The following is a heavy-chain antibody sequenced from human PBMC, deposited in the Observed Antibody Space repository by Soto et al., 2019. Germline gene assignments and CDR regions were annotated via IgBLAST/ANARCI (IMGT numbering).Heavy chain of an antibody. Sequence: QVQLQQWGAGLLKPSETLSLTCAVYGGSFSGYYWSWIRQPPGKGLEWIGEINHSGSTNYNPSLKSRITISVYTSKIQFSLKRSSWTAAATAVYYCAQAKQLLRRFDYWGQGTLVTVSS. CDR3: AQAKQLLRRFDY. J-gene: IGHJ4*02. CDR1: GGSFSGYY. V-gene: IGHV4-34*01. D-gene: IGHD6-13*01. CDR2: INHSGST.